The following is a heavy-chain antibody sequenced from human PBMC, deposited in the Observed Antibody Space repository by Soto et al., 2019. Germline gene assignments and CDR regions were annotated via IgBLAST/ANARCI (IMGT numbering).Heavy chain of an antibody. V-gene: IGHV2-5*02. CDR2: IYWDDDK. D-gene: IGHD3-3*01. CDR3: AHSLTTPYPDYDFWSGYSGASWFDP. J-gene: IGHJ5*02. CDR1: GFSLSTSGVG. Sequence: QITLKESGPTLVKPTQTLTLTCTFSGFSLSTSGVGVGWIRQPPGKALEWLALIYWDDDKRYSPSLKSRLTITKDTSKNQVVLTMTNMDPVDTATYYCAHSLTTPYPDYDFWSGYSGASWFDPWGQGTLVTVSS.